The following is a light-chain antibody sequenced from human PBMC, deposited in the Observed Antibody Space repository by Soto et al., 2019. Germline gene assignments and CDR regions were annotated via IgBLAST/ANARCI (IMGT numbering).Light chain of an antibody. CDR2: DAS. V-gene: IGKV3-11*01. CDR3: QQRLNWPT. Sequence: EIVLTQSPATLPLSPGERATLSCRASQNIGTYLGWYQQQTGQDPRLLIYDASNRATGIPAMCSGSGSGTDFTLTISLQAPEDFAVYYWQQRLNWPTFGPGTRLDIK. CDR1: QNIGTY. J-gene: IGKJ5*01.